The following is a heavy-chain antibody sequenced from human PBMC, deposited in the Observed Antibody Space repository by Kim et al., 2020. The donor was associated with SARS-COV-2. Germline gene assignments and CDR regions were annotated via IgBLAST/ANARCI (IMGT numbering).Heavy chain of an antibody. D-gene: IGHD1-26*01. CDR3: ARGGEWELLLYHYYYMDV. J-gene: IGHJ6*03. CDR2: INPNSGGT. V-gene: IGHV1-2*06. Sequence: ASVKVSCKASGYTFTGYYMHWVRQAPGQGLEWMGRINPNSGGTNYAQKFQGRVTMTRDTSISTAYMERSRLRSDDTAVYFCARGGEWELLLYHYYYMDVWGKGTTVTVSS. CDR1: GYTFTGYY.